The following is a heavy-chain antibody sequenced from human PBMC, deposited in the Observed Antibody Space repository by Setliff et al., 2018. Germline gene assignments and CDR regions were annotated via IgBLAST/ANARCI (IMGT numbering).Heavy chain of an antibody. V-gene: IGHV4-4*07. CDR3: ASGQGSGWHYFDS. Sequence: SETLSLTCTVSGDSISNYYWNWIRQPAGKGLEWIGRIYVTESTKYNPSLKSRVTLSIDASENQFSLKLSSVTAADTAVYYCASGQGSGWHYFDSWGQGTLVTVSS. CDR2: IYVTEST. J-gene: IGHJ4*02. CDR1: GDSISNYY. D-gene: IGHD6-19*01.